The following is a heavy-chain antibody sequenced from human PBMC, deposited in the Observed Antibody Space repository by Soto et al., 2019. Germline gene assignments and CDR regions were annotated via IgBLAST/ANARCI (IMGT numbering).Heavy chain of an antibody. CDR1: GGSISSSSYY. CDR3: ASQLYCTNGVCYEPMDYYYYMDV. D-gene: IGHD2-8*01. V-gene: IGHV4-39*01. Sequence: SETLSLTCTVSGGSISSSSYYWGWIRQPPGKGLEWIGSIYYSGSTYYNPSLKSRVTISVDTSKNQFSLKLSSVTAADTAVYYCASQLYCTNGVCYEPMDYYYYMDVWGKGTTVTVSS. CDR2: IYYSGST. J-gene: IGHJ6*03.